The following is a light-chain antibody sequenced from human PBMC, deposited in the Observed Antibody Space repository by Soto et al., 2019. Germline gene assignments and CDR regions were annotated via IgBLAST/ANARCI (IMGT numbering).Light chain of an antibody. J-gene: IGKJ1*01. CDR2: DVS. V-gene: IGKV1-5*01. Sequence: IYMNTAPSTLSEYVGDRVSVNFLAMQIISDSLAWYQQKPGKAPDLLISDVSKLERGVASRFSGSGSGTEFTLTICSMQPDDLATYYCQQYHGCSRTLGQGTKVDIK. CDR3: QQYHGCSRT. CDR1: QIISDS.